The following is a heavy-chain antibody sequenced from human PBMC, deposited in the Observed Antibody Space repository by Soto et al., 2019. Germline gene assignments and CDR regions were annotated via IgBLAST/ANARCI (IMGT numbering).Heavy chain of an antibody. CDR2: IIDSGGST. Sequence: PGGSLRLSCAASGFTFSSCAMGWVRQAPGKGLEWVSDIIDSGGSTYYADSVKGRFTISRDNSKSTLYLQMNSLRAEDTALYYYAMVDNYVSPSPQDVWGQGTTVTVSS. J-gene: IGHJ6*02. V-gene: IGHV3-23*01. D-gene: IGHD3-16*01. CDR1: GFTFSSCA. CDR3: AMVDNYVSPSPQDV.